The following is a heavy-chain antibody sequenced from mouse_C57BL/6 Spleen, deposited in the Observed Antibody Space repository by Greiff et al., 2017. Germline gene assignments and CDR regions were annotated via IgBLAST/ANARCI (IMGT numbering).Heavy chain of an antibody. D-gene: IGHD2-4*01. CDR1: GYTFTSYW. Sequence: QVQLQQPGAELVKPGASVKLSCKASGYTFTSYWMHWVKQRPGQGLEWIGMIHPNSGSTNYNEKFKSKATLTVDKSSSTAYMQLSSLTSEDAAVYDCAGGLRRGDFDYWGQGTTLTVSS. CDR2: IHPNSGST. J-gene: IGHJ2*01. CDR3: AGGLRRGDFDY. V-gene: IGHV1-64*01.